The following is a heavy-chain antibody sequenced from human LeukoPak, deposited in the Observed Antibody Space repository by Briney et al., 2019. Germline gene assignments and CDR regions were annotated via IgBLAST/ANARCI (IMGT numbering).Heavy chain of an antibody. CDR3: ARQQSSSFLRRGYIES. D-gene: IGHD6-13*01. Sequence: SETLSLTCNVSGGSIIGNSTDYWGWVHQPPGKGLGWIATIHHSGGTYDNPSLKGRVTISVDTSKNQFSLTLTSVTAADTAVYYCARQQSSSFLRRGYIESWGQGTLVTVSS. CDR2: IHHSGGT. J-gene: IGHJ4*02. V-gene: IGHV4-39*01. CDR1: GGSIIGNSTDY.